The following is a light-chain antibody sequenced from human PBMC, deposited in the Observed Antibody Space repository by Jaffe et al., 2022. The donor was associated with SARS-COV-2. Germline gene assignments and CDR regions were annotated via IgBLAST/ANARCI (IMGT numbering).Light chain of an antibody. CDR3: ETWDSSLNVWV. CDR2: ENN. J-gene: IGLJ3*02. V-gene: IGLV1-51*02. Sequence: QSALTQPPSVSAAPGQKVTISCSGSSSNIGNNYVSWYQQLPGTAPKLLIYENNKRPSGIPDRFSGSKSGTSATLGITGLQTGDEADYYCETWDSSLNVWVFGGGTKVTVL. CDR1: SSNIGNNY.